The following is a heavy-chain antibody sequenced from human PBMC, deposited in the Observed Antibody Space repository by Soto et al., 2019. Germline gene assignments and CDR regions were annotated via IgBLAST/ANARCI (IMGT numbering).Heavy chain of an antibody. CDR2: IYYSGST. D-gene: IGHD6-19*01. V-gene: IGHV4-59*01. CDR3: ARYFPSSSGWYYYYYMDV. J-gene: IGHJ6*03. CDR1: GGSISSYY. Sequence: SETLSLTCTVSGGSISSYYWSWIRQPPGKGLEWIGYIYYSGSTNYNPSLKSRVTISVDTSKNQFSLKLSSVTAADTAVYYCARYFPSSSGWYYYYYMDVWGKGTTVTVSS.